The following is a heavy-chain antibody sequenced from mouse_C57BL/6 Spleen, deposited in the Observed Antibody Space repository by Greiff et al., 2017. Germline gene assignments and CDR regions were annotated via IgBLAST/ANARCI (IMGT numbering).Heavy chain of an antibody. CDR1: GYTFTDYY. D-gene: IGHD2-12*01. CDR3: ASPFYSYYAMDY. V-gene: IGHV1-19*01. CDR2: INPYNGGT. J-gene: IGHJ4*01. Sequence: EVQLQQSGPVLVKPGASVKMSCKASGYTFTDYYMNWVKQSHGKSIEWIGVINPYNGGTSYNQKFKGKATLTVDKSSSPASMEINSLTYDDSAVYYCASPFYSYYAMDYWGQGTSVTVSS.